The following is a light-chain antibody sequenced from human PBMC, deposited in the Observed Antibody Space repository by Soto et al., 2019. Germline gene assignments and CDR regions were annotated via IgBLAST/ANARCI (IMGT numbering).Light chain of an antibody. Sequence: QSVLTQPASVSGSPGQSITISCTGTSNDVGGYNFVSWYQQHPGKAPKLMIYEVSNRPSGVSYRFSGSKSGDTASLTISGLQAEDEADYYCSSYTSSVTLVFGGGTKLTVL. CDR2: EVS. J-gene: IGLJ2*01. CDR1: SNDVGGYNF. CDR3: SSYTSSVTLV. V-gene: IGLV2-14*01.